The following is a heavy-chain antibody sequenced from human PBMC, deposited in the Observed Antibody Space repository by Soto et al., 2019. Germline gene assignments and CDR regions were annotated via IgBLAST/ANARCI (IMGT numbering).Heavy chain of an antibody. CDR3: ARAEYSGYAEGY. CDR2: MNPNSGNT. V-gene: IGHV1-8*01. J-gene: IGHJ4*02. D-gene: IGHD5-12*01. CDR1: GYTFTSYD. Sequence: ASVKVSCKASGYTFTSYDINWVRQATGQGLEWMGWMNPNSGNTGYAQKFQGRVTMTRNTSISTAYMELSSLRSEDTAVYYCARAEYSGYAEGYWGQGTLVTVSS.